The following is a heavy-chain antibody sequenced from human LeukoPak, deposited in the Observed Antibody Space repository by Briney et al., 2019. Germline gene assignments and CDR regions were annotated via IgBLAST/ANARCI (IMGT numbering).Heavy chain of an antibody. CDR2: INGNGGST. Sequence: PGGSLRLSCTASGFTFDDYGMSWVRQAPGKGLEWVSGINGNGGSTGYEDSVKGRFSISSDNAKNSLYLQMNSLRAEDTALYYCASGDFWSGYSFWGQGTLVTVSS. J-gene: IGHJ4*02. V-gene: IGHV3-20*04. D-gene: IGHD3-3*01. CDR1: GFTFDDYG. CDR3: ASGDFWSGYSF.